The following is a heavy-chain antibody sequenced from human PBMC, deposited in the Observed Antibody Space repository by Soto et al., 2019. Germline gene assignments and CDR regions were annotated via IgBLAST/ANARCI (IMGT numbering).Heavy chain of an antibody. Sequence: GESLKISCKGSGYNFATYWIGWVRQISGKGLEWMGITYPDESRTIYSPSFQGQVAISADKSISTVYLQWSSLKASDTAMYYCARRLYFDTWFDPWGKGTLVTVSS. D-gene: IGHD2-2*02. J-gene: IGHJ5*02. CDR1: GYNFATYW. CDR2: TYPDESRT. V-gene: IGHV5-51*01. CDR3: ARRLYFDTWFDP.